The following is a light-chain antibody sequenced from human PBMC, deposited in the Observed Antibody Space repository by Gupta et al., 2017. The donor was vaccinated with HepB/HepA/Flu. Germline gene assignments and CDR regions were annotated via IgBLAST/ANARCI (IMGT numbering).Light chain of an antibody. CDR1: QSLLHSNGYNN. Sequence: DILMTQSPLSLPVNPGEPASISCRSSQSLLHSNGYNNLDWYLQKPGQSLQLLIKLGSNRAYGVPDSLIGRGLGKDFTLQSSRVEAKEVGLYNCMQALQTPWTFGQGTKVEIK. CDR2: LGS. CDR3: MQALQTPWT. J-gene: IGKJ1*01. V-gene: IGKV2-28*01.